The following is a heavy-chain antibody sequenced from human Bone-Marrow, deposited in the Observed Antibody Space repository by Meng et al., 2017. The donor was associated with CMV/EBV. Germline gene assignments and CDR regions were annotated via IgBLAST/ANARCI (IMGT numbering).Heavy chain of an antibody. CDR2: IRSSGSII. V-gene: IGHV3-11*04. CDR3: ARGGTTIYYYYGMDV. Sequence: GESLKISCAASGFSFSDYYMNWIRQAPGKGLEWVSYIRSSGSIIYYADSVKGRFTISRDNAKNSLYLQMNSLRAEDTAVYYCARGGTTIYYYYGMDVGGQGTTVTVSS. J-gene: IGHJ6*02. D-gene: IGHD4-17*01. CDR1: GFSFSDYY.